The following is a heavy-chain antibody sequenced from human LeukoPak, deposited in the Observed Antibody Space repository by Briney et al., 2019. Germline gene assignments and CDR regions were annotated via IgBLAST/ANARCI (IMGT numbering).Heavy chain of an antibody. CDR2: ISSSSSTI. CDR1: GFTFSSYA. V-gene: IGHV3-48*04. J-gene: IGHJ6*03. CDR3: ARGKYPDNDDYMDV. D-gene: IGHD1-1*01. Sequence: PGGSLRLSCAASGFTFSSYAMSWVRQAPGKGLEWVSYISSSSSTIYYADSVKGRFTISRDNAKNSLYLQMNSLRAEDTALYYCARGKYPDNDDYMDVWGKGTTVIVSS.